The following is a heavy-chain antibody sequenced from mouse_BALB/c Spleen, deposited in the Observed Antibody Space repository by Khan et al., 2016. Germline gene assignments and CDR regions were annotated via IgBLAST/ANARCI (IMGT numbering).Heavy chain of an antibody. CDR3: ARSRNSDDYGSRYVREWYVDV. Sequence: QVRLQQSGAELVRPGSSVKISCKASGYAFSSYWMNWVKQRPGQGLEWIGQFYPGDGDTNYNGKFKGKVTLTADTSSSTAYMQLSSLTSEDSAAYFWARSRNSDDYGSRYVREWYVDVWGEGTTVTVAS. CDR2: FYPGDGDT. J-gene: IGHJ1*01. V-gene: IGHV1-80*01. D-gene: IGHD1-1*01. CDR1: GYAFSSYW.